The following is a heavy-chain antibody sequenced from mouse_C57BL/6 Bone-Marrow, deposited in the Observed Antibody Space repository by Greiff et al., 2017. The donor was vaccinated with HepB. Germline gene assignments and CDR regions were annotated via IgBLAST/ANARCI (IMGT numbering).Heavy chain of an antibody. CDR1: GFTFSDYG. J-gene: IGHJ1*03. CDR3: ASDYGSSCHWYFDV. CDR2: ISSGSSTI. V-gene: IGHV5-17*01. D-gene: IGHD1-1*01. Sequence: EVMLVESGGGLVKPGGSLKLSCAASGFTFSDYGMHWVRQAPEKGLEWVAYISSGSSTIYYADTVKGRFTISRDNAKNTLFLQMTSLRSEDTAMYYCASDYGSSCHWYFDVWGTGTTVTVSS.